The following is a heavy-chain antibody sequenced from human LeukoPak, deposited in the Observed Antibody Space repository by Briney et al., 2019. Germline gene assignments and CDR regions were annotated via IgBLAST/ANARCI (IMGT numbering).Heavy chain of an antibody. Sequence: GRSLRLSCAASGFTFSSYGMHWVRQAPGKGLEWVAVISYDGSNKYYADSVKGRFTISRDNSKNTLYLQMNSLRAEDTAVYYCARGDDTDFWSGYYLDIWGQGTMVTVSS. V-gene: IGHV3-30*03. D-gene: IGHD3-3*01. J-gene: IGHJ3*02. CDR2: ISYDGSNK. CDR3: ARGDDTDFWSGYYLDI. CDR1: GFTFSSYG.